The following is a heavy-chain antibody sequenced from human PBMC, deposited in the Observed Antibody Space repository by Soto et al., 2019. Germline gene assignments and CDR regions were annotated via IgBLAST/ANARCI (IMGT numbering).Heavy chain of an antibody. CDR2: IFHAGGT. J-gene: IGHJ5*02. D-gene: IGHD6-13*01. CDR3: AGRTPIAPT. CDR1: GGSFSSGDW. Sequence: QVQLQESGPGRVEPTGTLSLTCGVSGGSFSSGDWWTWVRQPPGKGLEWIGEIFHAGGTSYNSSLQSRVTISLDKTKTQLSLRLTSVTAADTAIYYCAGRTPIAPTWGRGTLVIVSS. V-gene: IGHV4-4*02.